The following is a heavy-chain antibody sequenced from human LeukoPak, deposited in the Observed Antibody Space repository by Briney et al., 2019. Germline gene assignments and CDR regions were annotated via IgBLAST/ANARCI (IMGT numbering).Heavy chain of an antibody. CDR1: GFTFSDYY. J-gene: IGHJ4*02. Sequence: GGSLRLSCTVSGFTFSDYYMSWVRQAPGKGLEWVSYISSSGSMLHYADSVEGRFTISRDNSKNTLYLQMNSLRAEDTAVYYCARGGIAAATDPFDYWGQGTLVTVSS. CDR2: ISSSGSML. D-gene: IGHD6-13*01. V-gene: IGHV3-11*04. CDR3: ARGGIAAATDPFDY.